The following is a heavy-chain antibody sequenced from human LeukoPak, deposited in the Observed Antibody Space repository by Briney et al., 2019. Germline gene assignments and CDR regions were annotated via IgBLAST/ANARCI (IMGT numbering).Heavy chain of an antibody. CDR1: GFTFSIYT. CDR2: ISAGSRHI. J-gene: IGHJ4*02. D-gene: IGHD3-22*01. CDR3: AKDMVDYYDSSGYSPIDY. Sequence: GGSLRLSCEASGFTFSIYTMNWVRQAPGKGLEWVSIISAGSRHIYYADSVRGRFTISRDDAKNSLHLQMNTLRAEDTAVYYCAKDMVDYYDSSGYSPIDYWGQGTLVTVSS. V-gene: IGHV3-21*01.